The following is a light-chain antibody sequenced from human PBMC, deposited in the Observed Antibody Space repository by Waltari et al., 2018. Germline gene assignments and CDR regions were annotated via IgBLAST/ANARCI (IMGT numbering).Light chain of an antibody. CDR1: SSNIGTHA. V-gene: IGLV1-44*01. CDR2: NND. Sequence: QSVLTQPPSASGTPGQTVTISCSGSSSNIGTHAVHWYQQLPGTAPRLLIVNNDQRLSGVPGRFSASKSGTSASLAISGLQSEDEADYYCAAWDDSLNGLFGGGTKLTVL. CDR3: AAWDDSLNGL. J-gene: IGLJ3*02.